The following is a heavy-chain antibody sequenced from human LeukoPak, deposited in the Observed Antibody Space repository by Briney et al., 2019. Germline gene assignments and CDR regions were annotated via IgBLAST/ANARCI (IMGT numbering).Heavy chain of an antibody. CDR2: ISSSSSYI. D-gene: IGHD2-2*01. CDR1: GFTFSSYS. J-gene: IGHJ4*02. Sequence: RGSLRLSCAASGFTFSSYSMNWVRQAPGKGLEWVSSISSSSSYIYYADSVKGRFTISRDNAKNSLYLQMNSLRAEDTAVYYCARTVPAATPFDYWGQGTLVTVSS. V-gene: IGHV3-21*01. CDR3: ARTVPAATPFDY.